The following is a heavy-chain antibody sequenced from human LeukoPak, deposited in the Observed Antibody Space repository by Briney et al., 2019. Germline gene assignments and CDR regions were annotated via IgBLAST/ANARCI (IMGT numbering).Heavy chain of an antibody. CDR2: ISSSSSYI. Sequence: GGSLRLSCAASGFTFSSYSMNWVRQAPGKGLEWVSSISSSSSYIYYADSVKGRFTISRDNSKNTLYLQMNSLRAEDTAVYYCAKEYSSGRDYWGQGTLVTVSS. D-gene: IGHD6-19*01. CDR3: AKEYSSGRDY. J-gene: IGHJ4*02. V-gene: IGHV3-21*04. CDR1: GFTFSSYS.